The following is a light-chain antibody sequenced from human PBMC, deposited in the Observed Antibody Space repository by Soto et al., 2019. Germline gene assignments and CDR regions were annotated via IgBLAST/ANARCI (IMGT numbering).Light chain of an antibody. CDR2: DVS. CDR1: SSDVGAYNY. Sequence: QSVLTQPRSVSGSPGQSVTISCTGTSSDVGAYNYVSWYQQHPGKAPKLMIYDVSKRPSGVPDRFSGSKSGNTASLTISGLQAEDEADYYCCSHAGSSVVFGTGTKVTVL. CDR3: CSHAGSSVV. V-gene: IGLV2-11*01. J-gene: IGLJ1*01.